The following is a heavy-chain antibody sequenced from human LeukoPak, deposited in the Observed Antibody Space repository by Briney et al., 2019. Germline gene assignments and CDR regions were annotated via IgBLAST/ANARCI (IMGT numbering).Heavy chain of an antibody. CDR1: GYTFTSYG. Sequence: ASVKVSCKASGYTFTSYGISWVRQAPGQRLEWMGWISAYNGNTNYAQKLQGRVTMTTDTSTSTAYMELRSLRSDDTAVYYCARRSHDYDFWSGYYYYFDYWGQGTLVTVSS. CDR2: ISAYNGNT. CDR3: ARRSHDYDFWSGYYYYFDY. V-gene: IGHV1-18*01. J-gene: IGHJ4*02. D-gene: IGHD3-3*01.